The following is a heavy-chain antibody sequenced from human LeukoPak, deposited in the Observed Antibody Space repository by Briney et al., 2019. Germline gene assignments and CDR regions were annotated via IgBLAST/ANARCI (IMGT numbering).Heavy chain of an antibody. D-gene: IGHD3-22*01. CDR3: ARVKSYYYDTSDKDAFDI. CDR2: INAGNGNT. V-gene: IGHV1-3*03. J-gene: IGHJ3*02. CDR1: GYTFTSYA. Sequence: GASVKVSCKASGYTFTSYALHWVRQAPGQRLEWMGWINAGNGNTKYSLEFQGRVTVTRDTSASTSYMELSSLRSEDTAVYYCARVKSYYYDTSDKDAFDIWGQGTMVTVSS.